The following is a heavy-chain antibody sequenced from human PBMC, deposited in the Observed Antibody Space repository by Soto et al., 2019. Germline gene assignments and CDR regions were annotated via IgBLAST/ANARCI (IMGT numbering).Heavy chain of an antibody. D-gene: IGHD3-10*01. CDR3: ARKGLNHVGWLDP. J-gene: IGHJ5*02. CDR1: GFTFSSYE. Sequence: GGSLRLSCAASGFTFSSYEMNWVRQAPGKGLEWVSYISSSGSTIYYADSVKGRFTISRDNAKNSLYLQMNSLRAEDTAVYCCARKGLNHVGWLDPWGKGTLVTAPQ. CDR2: ISSSGSTI. V-gene: IGHV3-48*03.